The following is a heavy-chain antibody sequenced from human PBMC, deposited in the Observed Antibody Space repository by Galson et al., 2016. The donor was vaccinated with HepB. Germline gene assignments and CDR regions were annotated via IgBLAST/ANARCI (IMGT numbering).Heavy chain of an antibody. CDR3: AREGSYYTLDY. CDR1: GYTFTNYA. J-gene: IGHJ4*02. CDR2: INPGNGDT. V-gene: IGHV1-3*01. Sequence: SCKAPGYTFTNYAMHWVRQAPGQRLEWMGRINPGNGDTKYSQKFQGRVTISRDTSASTAYMELRRLISEDTAVYYCAREGSYYTLDYWGQGTLVTVSS. D-gene: IGHD1-26*01.